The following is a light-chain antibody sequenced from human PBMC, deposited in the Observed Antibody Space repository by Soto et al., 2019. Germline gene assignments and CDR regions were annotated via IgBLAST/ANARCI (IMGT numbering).Light chain of an antibody. CDR2: AAS. J-gene: IGKJ4*01. V-gene: IGKV1-8*01. CDR3: QQYYSYPLT. CDR1: QGVSSY. Sequence: AIRMTQSPSSFSASTGDRVTITCRASQGVSSYLACYQQEPGKAPKLRGYAASTLQSRVPSRFRGSGSPTDFTLTIRCLQSEDFGTYYCQQYYSYPLTFGGGTNVDI.